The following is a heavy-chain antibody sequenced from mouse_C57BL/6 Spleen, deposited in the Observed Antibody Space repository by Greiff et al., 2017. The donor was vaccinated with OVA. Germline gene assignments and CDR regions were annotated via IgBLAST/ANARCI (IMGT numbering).Heavy chain of an antibody. D-gene: IGHD1-1*02. CDR2: IDPSDSYT. CDR3: AVGSIHFDY. V-gene: IGHV1-69*01. Sequence: QVQLQQPGAVLVMPGASVKLSCKASGYTFTSYWMHWVKQRPGQGLEWIGEIDPSDSYTNYNQKFKGKSTLTVDKSSSTAYMQLSSLTSEDSAVYYCAVGSIHFDYWGQGTTLTVSS. J-gene: IGHJ2*01. CDR1: GYTFTSYW.